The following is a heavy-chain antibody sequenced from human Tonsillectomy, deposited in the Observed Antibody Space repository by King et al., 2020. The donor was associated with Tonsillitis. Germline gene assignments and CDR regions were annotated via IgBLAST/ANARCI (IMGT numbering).Heavy chain of an antibody. J-gene: IGHJ4*02. CDR1: GFTFSRYV. V-gene: IGHV3-30*18. D-gene: IGHD3-22*01. CDR3: AKDYYYDSSGYGY. CDR2: ISYDGSKK. Sequence: VQLVESGGGVVQPGRSLRLSCTASGFTFSRYVMYWVRQAPGKGLEWVAVISYDGSKKNYADSVKGRFTVSRDNSKNTLYLQMSSLRAEDTAVYYCAKDYYYDSSGYGYWGQGTLVTVSS.